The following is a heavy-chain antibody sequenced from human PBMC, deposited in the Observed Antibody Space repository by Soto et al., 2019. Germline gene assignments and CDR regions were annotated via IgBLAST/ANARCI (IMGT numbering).Heavy chain of an antibody. CDR2: TSGNGGDT. CDR1: GVDYGRFA. J-gene: IGHJ3*01. Sequence: GGSLRLSCVASGVDYGRFAMTWVRQAPGKGLEWVSGTSGNGGDTYYVDSVKGRFTISRDNPKNTLYLQMNSLRVEDTAVYYCAKIYDFWSRHHDSFDVWGQGTSVTVSS. V-gene: IGHV3-23*01. D-gene: IGHD3-3*01. CDR3: AKIYDFWSRHHDSFDV.